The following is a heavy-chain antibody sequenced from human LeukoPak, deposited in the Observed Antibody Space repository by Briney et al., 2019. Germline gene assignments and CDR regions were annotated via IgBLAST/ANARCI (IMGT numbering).Heavy chain of an antibody. CDR3: ARGGIAVAGPHFDY. CDR2: IYTSGST. J-gene: IGHJ4*02. V-gene: IGHV4-4*07. Sequence: SETLSPTCTVSGGSISSYYWSWIRQPAGKGLEWIGRIYTSGSTNYNPSLKSRVTMSVDTSKNQFSLKLSSVTAADTAVYYCARGGIAVAGPHFDYWGQGTLVTVSS. CDR1: GGSISSYY. D-gene: IGHD6-19*01.